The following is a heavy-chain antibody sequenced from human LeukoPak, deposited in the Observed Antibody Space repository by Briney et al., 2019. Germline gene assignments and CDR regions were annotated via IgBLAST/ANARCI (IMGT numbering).Heavy chain of an antibody. V-gene: IGHV3-48*02. D-gene: IGHD1-26*01. CDR3: ARDLISGHHTFDY. CDR2: ISSTSSTR. J-gene: IGHJ4*02. CDR1: GYTFSSFG. Sequence: PGGSLRLSCATDGYTFSSFGMNWVRQAPGKGLEWVSYISSTSSTREYADSVKGRFTVSRDNAKKSLYLQMNSLRDDDTAVYYCARDLISGHHTFDYWGQGTLVTVSS.